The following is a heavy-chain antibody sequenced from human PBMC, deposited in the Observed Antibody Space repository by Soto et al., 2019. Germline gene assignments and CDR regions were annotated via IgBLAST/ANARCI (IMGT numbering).Heavy chain of an antibody. CDR1: GFPFGTTD. J-gene: IGHJ5*02. CDR2: IDGSGRIT. CDR3: VKNSGWFNT. D-gene: IGHD3-10*01. Sequence: QLLQSGGGLVQPGGSLTLSCAASGFPFGTTDMSWVRQAPGEGLEWVSTIDGSGRITFYADSVKGRFTISRDNSSNTVYLQMNSLRGDDTALYYCVKNSGWFNTWGQGALVTVSS. V-gene: IGHV3-23*05.